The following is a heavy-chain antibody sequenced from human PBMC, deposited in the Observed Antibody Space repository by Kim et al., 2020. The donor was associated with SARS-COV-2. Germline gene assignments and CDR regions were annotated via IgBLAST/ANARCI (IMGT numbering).Heavy chain of an antibody. CDR1: GFTFSSYG. Sequence: GGSLRLSCAASGFTFSSYGMHWVRQAPGKGLEWVAVIWYDGSNKYYADSVKGRFTISRDNSKNTLYLQMNSLRAEDTAVYYCARAGRYFDWLEIMGFDYWGQGTLVTVSS. CDR2: IWYDGSNK. CDR3: ARAGRYFDWLEIMGFDY. J-gene: IGHJ4*02. D-gene: IGHD3-9*01. V-gene: IGHV3-33*01.